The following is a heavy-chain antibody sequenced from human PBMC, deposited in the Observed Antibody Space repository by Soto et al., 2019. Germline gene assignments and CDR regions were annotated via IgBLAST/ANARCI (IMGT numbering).Heavy chain of an antibody. CDR3: ARLAVPGIYGEDV. CDR2: IIPIFATVSYDTP. V-gene: IGHV1-69*06. J-gene: IGHJ6*02. Sequence: QVQLVQSGAEVKKPGSSVKVSCKASGGTFGNYAISCVRHAPGQGLEWMGNIIPIFATVSYDTPNYAQKFQGRITITADRSASTAYMELSSLRSEDTAVYYCARLAVPGIYGEDVWGQVTTVTVSS. CDR1: GGTFGNYA. D-gene: IGHD2-2*01.